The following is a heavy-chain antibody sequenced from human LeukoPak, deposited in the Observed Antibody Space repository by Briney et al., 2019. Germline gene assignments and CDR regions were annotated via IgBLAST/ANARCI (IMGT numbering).Heavy chain of an antibody. D-gene: IGHD3-10*01. CDR2: MNPNSGDT. V-gene: IGHV1-8*01. CDR1: GYTFTSYD. CDR3: ARVEDGAYYYYYGMDV. J-gene: IGHJ6*02. Sequence: ASVKVSCKASGYTFTSYDINWVRQATGQGLEWMGWMNPNSGDTGYSQKFQGRVTITRDTSASTAYMELSSLRSEDTAVYYCARVEDGAYYYYYGMDVWGQGTTVTVSS.